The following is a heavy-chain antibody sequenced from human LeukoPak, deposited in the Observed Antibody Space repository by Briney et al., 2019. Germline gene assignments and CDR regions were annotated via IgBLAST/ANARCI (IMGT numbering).Heavy chain of an antibody. CDR1: GYTFTSYG. D-gene: IGHD6-13*01. V-gene: IGHV1-18*01. Sequence: ASVKVSCKASGYTFTSYGISWVRQAPGQGLEWMGWISAYNGNTNYAQKLQGRVTMTTDTSTSTACMELRSLRSDDTAVYYCARVEQLVPYYFDYWGQGTLVTVSS. CDR3: ARVEQLVPYYFDY. J-gene: IGHJ4*02. CDR2: ISAYNGNT.